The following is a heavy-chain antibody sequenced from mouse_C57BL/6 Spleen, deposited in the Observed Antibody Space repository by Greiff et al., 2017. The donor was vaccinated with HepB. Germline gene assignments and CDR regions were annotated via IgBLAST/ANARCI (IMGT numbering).Heavy chain of an antibody. CDR3: ARDNAMDY. V-gene: IGHV1-50*01. J-gene: IGHJ4*01. Sequence: QVQLQQPGAELVKPGASVKLSCKASGYTFTSYWMQWVKQRPGQGLEWIGEIDPSDSYTNYNQKFKGKATLTVDKSSSTAYMQLSSLTSEDSAVYYCARDNAMDYWGQGTSVTVSS. CDR2: IDPSDSYT. D-gene: IGHD3-3*01. CDR1: GYTFTSYW.